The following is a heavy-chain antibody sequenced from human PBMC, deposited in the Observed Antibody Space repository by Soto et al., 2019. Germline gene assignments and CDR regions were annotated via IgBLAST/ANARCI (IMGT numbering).Heavy chain of an antibody. CDR1: DFAFRLHG. J-gene: IGHJ6*02. V-gene: IGHV3-33*01. Sequence: QVHLVESEGGVVQPGGSLTLSCSVSDFAFRLHGIHWVRHTPGKGLEWVAMIWHDGTRKYFRDSVRGRFTISRDSAKNKVYLEMNNLRGDDSALYFCARDRSSSYSYAMDLWGQGTTVTVSS. CDR2: IWHDGTRK. CDR3: ARDRSSSYSYAMDL. D-gene: IGHD3-10*01.